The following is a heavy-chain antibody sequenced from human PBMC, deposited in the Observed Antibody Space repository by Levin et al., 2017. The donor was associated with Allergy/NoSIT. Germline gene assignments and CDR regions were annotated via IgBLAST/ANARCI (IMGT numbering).Heavy chain of an antibody. J-gene: IGHJ4*02. CDR2: INPSGGST. Sequence: ASVKVSCKASGYTFTSYYMHWVRQAPGQGLEWMGIINPSGGSTSYAQKFQGRVTMTRDTSTSTVYMELSSLRSEDTAVYYCAREVGYCSGGSCPLGYWGQGTLVTVSS. CDR3: AREVGYCSGGSCPLGY. CDR1: GYTFTSYY. D-gene: IGHD2-15*01. V-gene: IGHV1-46*01.